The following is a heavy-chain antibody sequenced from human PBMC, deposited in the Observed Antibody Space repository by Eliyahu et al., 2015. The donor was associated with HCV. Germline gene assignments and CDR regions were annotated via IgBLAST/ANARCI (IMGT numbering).Heavy chain of an antibody. CDR2: IQSKTGGGTT. D-gene: IGHD3-10*01. V-gene: IGHV3-15*01. CDR1: GFNFNXEX. CDR3: TTAPGVIVTRDGTFDY. J-gene: IGHJ4*02. Sequence: EAQLVESGGGLVKPGGSLRLSXAASGFNFNXEXXSWVRQVPGKGLEWVGRIQSKTGGGTTDYAAPIKGRFTISRDDSKNTLYLQMNSLKTEDTAVYYCTTAPGVIVTRDGTFDYWGQGILVTVSS.